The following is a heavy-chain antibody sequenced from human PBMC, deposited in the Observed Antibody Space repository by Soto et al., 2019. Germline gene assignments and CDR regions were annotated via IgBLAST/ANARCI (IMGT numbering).Heavy chain of an antibody. CDR3: ARGPHTNVGWPYYFES. J-gene: IGHJ4*02. CDR1: GFSLGNYP. Sequence: PGGSMRLSSVASGFSLGNYPMNWVRQTPGKGLEWISYSSPRGDTIYYADSVEGRFTVSRDNARNSLSLHMSSLRDEDSALYYCARGPHTNVGWPYYFESWGQGVPVTVPS. D-gene: IGHD6-19*01. CDR2: SSPRGDTI. V-gene: IGHV3-48*02.